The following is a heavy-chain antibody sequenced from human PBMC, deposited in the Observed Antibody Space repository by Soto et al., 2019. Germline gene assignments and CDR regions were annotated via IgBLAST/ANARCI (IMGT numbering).Heavy chain of an antibody. J-gene: IGHJ4*02. CDR3: AKSLVGEVGATDY. Sequence: GGSLRLSCTACGFTFSNYAMSWVRQAPGKGLEWVSAITRTDSTYYADSVKGRFTISRDNSRNTLYLQMNSLGAEDAALYYCAKSLVGEVGATDYWGQGALVTVSA. V-gene: IGHV3-23*01. CDR1: GFTFSNYA. D-gene: IGHD1-26*01. CDR2: ITRTDST.